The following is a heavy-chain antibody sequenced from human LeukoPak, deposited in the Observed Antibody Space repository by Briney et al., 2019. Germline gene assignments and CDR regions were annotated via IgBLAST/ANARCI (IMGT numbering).Heavy chain of an antibody. CDR2: IGYSGS. J-gene: IGHJ4*02. D-gene: IGHD3-10*01. V-gene: IGHV3-21*01. CDR1: GFIFSAYA. CDR3: ARDPGPYYFDY. Sequence: PGGSLRLSCAASGFIFSAYAMTWVRQAPGKGQEWVSTIGYSGSYYADSVKGRFTISRDNAKNSLYLQMNSLRAEDTAVYYCARDPGPYYFDYWGQGTLVTVSS.